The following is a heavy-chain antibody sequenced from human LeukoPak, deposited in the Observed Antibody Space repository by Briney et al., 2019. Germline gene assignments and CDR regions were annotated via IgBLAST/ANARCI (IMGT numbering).Heavy chain of an antibody. V-gene: IGHV3-30-3*01. J-gene: IGHJ4*02. Sequence: GGSLRLSCAASGFTFSSYAMHWVRQAPGKGLEWVAVISYDGSNKYYADSVKGRFTISRDNSKNTLYLQMNSLRAEDTAVYYCARDVDCSGGSCYSGYFDYWGQGTLVTVSS. CDR2: ISYDGSNK. CDR1: GFTFSSYA. D-gene: IGHD2-15*01. CDR3: ARDVDCSGGSCYSGYFDY.